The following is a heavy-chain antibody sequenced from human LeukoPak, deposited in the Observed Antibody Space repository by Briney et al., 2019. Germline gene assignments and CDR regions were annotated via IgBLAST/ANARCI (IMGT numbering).Heavy chain of an antibody. CDR2: ISHSGTT. J-gene: IGHJ4*02. CDR3: ARGYEVRGVTALDY. D-gene: IGHD3-10*01. V-gene: IGHV4-39*07. Sequence: PSETLSLTCTVSGVSISTSGYYWGLIRQPPGKGLEWIGTISHSGTTYYNPSLKSRVTISADRSKSHFSLRLTSMTAADTAVYYCARGYEVRGVTALDYWGQGTLVTVSS. CDR1: GVSISTSGYY.